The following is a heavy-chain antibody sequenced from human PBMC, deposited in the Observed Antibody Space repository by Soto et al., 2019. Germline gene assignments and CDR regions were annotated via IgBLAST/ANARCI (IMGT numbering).Heavy chain of an antibody. CDR3: ARQIYDSDTGPNFQYYFDS. CDR2: IDPSDSQT. CDR1: GYSFAGYW. J-gene: IGHJ4*02. Sequence: GESLKISWKGAGYSFAGYWITWVRQKPGKGLEWMGRIDPSDSQTYYSPSFRGHVTISVTKSITTVFLQWGSLRASDTAMYYCARQIYDSDTGPNFQYYFDSWGQGTPVTVSS. V-gene: IGHV5-10-1*01. D-gene: IGHD3-22*01.